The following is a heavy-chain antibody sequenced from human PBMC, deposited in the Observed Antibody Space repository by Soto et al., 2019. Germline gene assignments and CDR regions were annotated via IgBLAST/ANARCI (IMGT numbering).Heavy chain of an antibody. CDR2: MNPNSGNT. V-gene: IGHV1-8*01. CDR3: ARGYWVTTVSRMYNWFDP. Sequence: QVQLVQSGAEVKKPGASVKVSCKASGYTFTSYDINWVRQATGQGLEWMGWMNPNSGNTGYAQKFQGRVTMTRNTAISTAYMELSSLRSEDTAVYYCARGYWVTTVSRMYNWFDPWGHGTLVTVSS. J-gene: IGHJ5*02. CDR1: GYTFTSYD. D-gene: IGHD4-17*01.